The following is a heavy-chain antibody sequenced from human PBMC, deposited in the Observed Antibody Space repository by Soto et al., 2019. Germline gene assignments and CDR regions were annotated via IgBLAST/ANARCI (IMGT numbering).Heavy chain of an antibody. J-gene: IGHJ6*02. CDR3: ARLGSGWPFHYYYYGMDV. Sequence: QVQLQQWGAGLLKPSETLSLTCAVYGGSFSGYYWSWIRQPPGKGLEWIGEINHSGSTNYNPSLKSRVTISVDTSKNQLSLKLSSVTAADTAVYYCARLGSGWPFHYYYYGMDVWGQGTTVTVSS. D-gene: IGHD6-19*01. CDR2: INHSGST. CDR1: GGSFSGYY. V-gene: IGHV4-34*01.